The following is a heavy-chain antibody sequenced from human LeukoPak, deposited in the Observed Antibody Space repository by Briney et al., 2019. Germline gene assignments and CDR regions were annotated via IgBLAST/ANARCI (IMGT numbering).Heavy chain of an antibody. Sequence: PGRSLRLSCAASGFTFSSYGMHWVRQAPGKGLEWVAVISYDGSNKYYADSVKGQFTISRDNSKNTLYLQMNSLRAEDTAVYYCAKGYYYDSSGYYYFDYWGQGTLVTVSS. J-gene: IGHJ4*02. CDR3: AKGYYYDSSGYYYFDY. CDR2: ISYDGSNK. CDR1: GFTFSSYG. V-gene: IGHV3-30*18. D-gene: IGHD3-22*01.